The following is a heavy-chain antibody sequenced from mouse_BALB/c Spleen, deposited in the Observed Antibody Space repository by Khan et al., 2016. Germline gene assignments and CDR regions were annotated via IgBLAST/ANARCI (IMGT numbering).Heavy chain of an antibody. D-gene: IGHD2-1*01. CDR2: INTYTGEP. J-gene: IGHJ3*01. CDR1: GYTFTNYG. Sequence: QIQLVQSGPELKKPGETVKISCKATGYTFTNYGMNWVKQAPGKGLKWMGWINTYTGEPTYADDFKGRFAFSLQTSASTAYLQINNLKNEDTATCCCAIGGNYGGFASWGQGTLVTVSA. V-gene: IGHV9-3-1*01. CDR3: AIGGNYGGFAS.